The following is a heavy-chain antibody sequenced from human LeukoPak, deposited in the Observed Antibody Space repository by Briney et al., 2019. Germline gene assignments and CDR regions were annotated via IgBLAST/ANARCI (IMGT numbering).Heavy chain of an antibody. CDR1: GFTFSSYS. V-gene: IGHV3-21*01. CDR3: ARDRYSAAAGTFLY. D-gene: IGHD6-13*01. Sequence: GGSLRLSCAASGFTFSSYSMNWVRQAPGKGLEWVSSISSSSSYIYYADSVKGRFTISRDNAKNSLYLQMNSLRAEDTAVYYCARDRYSAAAGTFLYWGQGTLVTVSS. CDR2: ISSSSSYI. J-gene: IGHJ4*02.